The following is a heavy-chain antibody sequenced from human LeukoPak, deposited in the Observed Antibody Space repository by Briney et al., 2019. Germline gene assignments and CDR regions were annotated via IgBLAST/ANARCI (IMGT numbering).Heavy chain of an antibody. CDR2: IKQDGSEK. Sequence: GGSLRLSCAASGFTFSGSGMHWVRQAPGKGLEWVANIKQDGSEKYYVDSVKGRFTISRDNAKNSLYLQMNSLRAEDTAVYYCARNAPMVRGVISYWGQGTLVTVSS. V-gene: IGHV3-7*01. CDR3: ARNAPMVRGVISY. CDR1: GFTFSGSG. D-gene: IGHD3-10*01. J-gene: IGHJ4*02.